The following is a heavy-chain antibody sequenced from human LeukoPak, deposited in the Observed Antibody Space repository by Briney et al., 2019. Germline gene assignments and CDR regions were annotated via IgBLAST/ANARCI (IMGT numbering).Heavy chain of an antibody. J-gene: IGHJ6*03. CDR3: ARVKSGYSYGPHYYYYYYMDV. Sequence: GGSLRLSCAASGFTFSSYWMSWVRQAPGKGLEWVANIKQDGSEKNYVDSVKGRFTISRDNAKNSLYLQMNSLRAEDTAVYYCARVKSGYSYGPHYYYYYYMDVRGKGTTVTVSS. D-gene: IGHD5-18*01. CDR1: GFTFSSYW. V-gene: IGHV3-7*04. CDR2: IKQDGSEK.